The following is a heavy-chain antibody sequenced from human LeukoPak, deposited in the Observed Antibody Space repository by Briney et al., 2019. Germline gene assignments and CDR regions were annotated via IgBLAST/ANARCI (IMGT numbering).Heavy chain of an antibody. V-gene: IGHV3-74*01. Sequence: GGSLRLSCAASGFTFSSYWMHWVRQAPGKGLVWVSRINSDGSSTSYAGSVKGRFTISRDNAKNTLYLQMNSLRAEDTAVYYCARVFRVLRFLEWDLVDYWGQGTLVTVSS. D-gene: IGHD3-3*01. J-gene: IGHJ4*02. CDR2: INSDGSST. CDR3: ARVFRVLRFLEWDLVDY. CDR1: GFTFSSYW.